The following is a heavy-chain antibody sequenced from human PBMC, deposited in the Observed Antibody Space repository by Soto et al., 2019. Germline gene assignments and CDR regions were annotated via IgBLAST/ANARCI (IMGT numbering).Heavy chain of an antibody. D-gene: IGHD6-19*01. CDR1: GDTVTKYG. CDR3: ASATSIAVAGKET. CDR2: ISLYNGHT. J-gene: IGHJ4*02. V-gene: IGHV1-18*01. Sequence: QVQLVQSGGEVKKPGASVKVSCEASGDTVTKYGISWVRQAPGQGLEWLGWISLYNGHTNYALKFQDRITFTTDTSTSTASMELRSLTSDDTAVYYCASATSIAVAGKETWGQGTLVTVSS.